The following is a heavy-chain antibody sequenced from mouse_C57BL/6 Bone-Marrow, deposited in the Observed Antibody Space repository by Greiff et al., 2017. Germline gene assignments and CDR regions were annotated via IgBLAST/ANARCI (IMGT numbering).Heavy chain of an antibody. D-gene: IGHD3-3*01. V-gene: IGHV5-17*01. Sequence: DVMLVESGGGLVKPGGSLKLSCAASGFTFSDYGMHWVRQAPEKGLEWVAYISSGSSTIYYADTVKGRFTLSRDNAKNTLFLQMTSLRSEDTAMYYCARGDEGFAYWGQGTLVTVSA. CDR3: ARGDEGFAY. CDR2: ISSGSSTI. J-gene: IGHJ3*01. CDR1: GFTFSDYG.